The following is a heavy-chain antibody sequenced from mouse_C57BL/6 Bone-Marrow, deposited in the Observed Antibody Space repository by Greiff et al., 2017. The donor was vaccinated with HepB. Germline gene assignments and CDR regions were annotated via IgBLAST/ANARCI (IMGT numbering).Heavy chain of an antibody. J-gene: IGHJ3*01. CDR1: GFNIKDDY. Sequence: VQLQQSGAELVRPGASVKLSCTASGFNIKDDYMHWVKQRPEQGLEWIGWIDPENGDTEYASKFQGKATITADTSSNTADLQLSSLTSEDTAVYYCTTGDYDWAYWGQGTLVTVSA. V-gene: IGHV14-4*01. D-gene: IGHD2-4*01. CDR3: TTGDYDWAY. CDR2: IDPENGDT.